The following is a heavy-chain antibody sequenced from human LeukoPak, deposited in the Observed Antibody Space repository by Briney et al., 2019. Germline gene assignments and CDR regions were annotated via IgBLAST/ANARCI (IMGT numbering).Heavy chain of an antibody. D-gene: IGHD3-10*01. CDR3: ARHMSVSYDAFDL. CDR1: GGSISSYY. Sequence: PSETLSLTCTVSGGSISSYYWSWIRQPPGKGLEWIGYIYDSGSTNYNPSLKSRVTISVDTSKNQFSLKVSSVTAADTAVYYCARHMSVSYDAFDLWGRGTTVTVSS. CDR2: IYDSGST. V-gene: IGHV4-59*08. J-gene: IGHJ3*01.